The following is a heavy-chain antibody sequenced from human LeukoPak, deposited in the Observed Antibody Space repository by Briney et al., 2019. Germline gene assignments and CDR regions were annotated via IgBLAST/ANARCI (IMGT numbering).Heavy chain of an antibody. CDR1: GFTFSSYA. J-gene: IGHJ3*02. Sequence: PGGSLRLSCAASGFTFSSYAMSWVRQAPGKGLEWVSTISGSGGNTYYADSVKGRFAISRDNSKNTLYLQMSSLRAEDTAVYYCAKAVDTAYCGGDCSSSGNAFDIWGQGTMVTVSS. V-gene: IGHV3-23*01. CDR3: AKAVDTAYCGGDCSSSGNAFDI. CDR2: ISGSGGNT. D-gene: IGHD2-21*02.